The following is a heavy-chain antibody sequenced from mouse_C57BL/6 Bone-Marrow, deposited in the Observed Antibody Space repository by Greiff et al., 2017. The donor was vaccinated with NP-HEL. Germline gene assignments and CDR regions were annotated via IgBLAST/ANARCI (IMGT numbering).Heavy chain of an antibody. CDR3: ARLLRSAWFAY. CDR2: INPSTGGT. J-gene: IGHJ3*01. V-gene: IGHV1-42*01. D-gene: IGHD1-1*01. CDR1: GYSFTGYY. Sequence: VQLKESGPELVKPGASVKISCKASGYSFTGYYMNWVKQSPEKSLEWIGEINPSTGGTTYNQKFKAKATLTVDKSSSTAYMQLKSLTSEDSAVYYCARLLRSAWFAYWGQGTLVTVSA.